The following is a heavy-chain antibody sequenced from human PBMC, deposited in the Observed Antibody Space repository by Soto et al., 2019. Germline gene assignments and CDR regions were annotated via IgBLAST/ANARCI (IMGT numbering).Heavy chain of an antibody. D-gene: IGHD6-6*01. V-gene: IGHV3-23*01. CDR1: GFTFSSYA. CDR2: ISGSGGST. Sequence: GGSLRLSCAASGFTFSSYAMSWVRQAPGKGLEWVSAISGSGGSTYYADSVKGRFTISRDNSKNTLYLQMNSLRAEDTAVYYCGRMFDLAARPWFDPWGQGTLVTVSS. J-gene: IGHJ5*02. CDR3: GRMFDLAARPWFDP.